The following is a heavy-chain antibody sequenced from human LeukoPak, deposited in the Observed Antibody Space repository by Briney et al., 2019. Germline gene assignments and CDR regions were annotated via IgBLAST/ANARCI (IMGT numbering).Heavy chain of an antibody. CDR3: ARDQLGSYGLGY. V-gene: IGHV1-46*01. Sequence: GASVKVSCKAPGYTFTSYYMHWVRHAPGQGLEWMGIINPSGGSTSYARKFQGRVTMTRDTSTSTVYMELSSLRSEDTAVYYCARDQLGSYGLGYWGQGTLVTVSS. J-gene: IGHJ4*02. CDR2: INPSGGST. D-gene: IGHD5-18*01. CDR1: GYTFTSYY.